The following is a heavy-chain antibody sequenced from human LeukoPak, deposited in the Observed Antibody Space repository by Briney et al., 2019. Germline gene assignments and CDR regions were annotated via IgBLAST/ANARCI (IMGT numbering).Heavy chain of an antibody. V-gene: IGHV3-23*01. D-gene: IGHD3-16*02. CDR1: GFTFSSDA. CDR2: ISGSGGST. CDR3: ATKITFGGVIVISFDY. J-gene: IGHJ4*02. Sequence: GGSLRLSCAASGFTFSSDAMSWVRQAPGKGLEWVSAISGSGGSTYYADSVKGRFTISRDNSKNTLYLQMNSLRAEDTAVYYCATKITFGGVIVISFDYWGQGTLVTVSS.